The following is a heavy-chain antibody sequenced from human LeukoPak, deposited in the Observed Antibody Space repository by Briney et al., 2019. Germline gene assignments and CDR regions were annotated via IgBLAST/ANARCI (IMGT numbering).Heavy chain of an antibody. CDR1: GYIFNTYA. J-gene: IGHJ2*01. D-gene: IGHD3-22*01. V-gene: IGHV7-4-1*02. Sequence: ASVKVSCKASGYIFNTYAMDWVRQAPGQGLEWMGWINTDTGNPTYAQGFAGRFVFSLDTSVSTAYLQINNLKPEDTAVYFCARVKIDWHFDLWGRGTLVTVSS. CDR2: INTDTGNP. CDR3: ARVKIDWHFDL.